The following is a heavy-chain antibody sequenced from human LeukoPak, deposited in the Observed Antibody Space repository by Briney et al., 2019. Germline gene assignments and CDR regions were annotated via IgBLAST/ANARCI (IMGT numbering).Heavy chain of an antibody. CDR2: IYYSGST. CDR3: ARLFPEVCSSTSCYSSHWYFDL. J-gene: IGHJ2*01. V-gene: IGHV4-59*01. CDR1: GGSISSYY. D-gene: IGHD2-2*01. Sequence: SETLSLTCTVSGGSISSYYWSWIRQPPGKGLEWIGYIYYSGSTNYNPSLKSRVTISVDTSKNQFSLKLSSVTAADTAVYYCARLFPEVCSSTSCYSSHWYFDLWGRGTLVTVSS.